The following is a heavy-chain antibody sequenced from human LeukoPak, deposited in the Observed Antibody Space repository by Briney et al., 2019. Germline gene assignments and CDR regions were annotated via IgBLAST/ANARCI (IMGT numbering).Heavy chain of an antibody. V-gene: IGHV3-7*01. CDR1: GFTFSGYW. CDR2: INTDGSEK. Sequence: GGSLRLSCAASGFTFSGYWMTWVRQAPGKGLEWVANINTDGSEKNYLDSVKGRFTISRDNTKNSLYLQMNSLRAEDTALYYCARDGCAYGEGDYWGPGTLVTVSS. J-gene: IGHJ4*02. CDR3: ARDGCAYGEGDY. D-gene: IGHD4/OR15-4a*01.